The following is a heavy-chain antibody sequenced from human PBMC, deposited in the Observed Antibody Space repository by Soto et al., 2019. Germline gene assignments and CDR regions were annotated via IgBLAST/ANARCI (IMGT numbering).Heavy chain of an antibody. D-gene: IGHD2-15*01. J-gene: IGHJ4*02. CDR2: IYYSGST. CDR3: ARGSLVAATLFDY. Sequence: QVQLQESGPGLVKPSQTLSLTCTVSGGSISSGGYYWSWIRQHPGKGLEWTGYIYYSGSTYYNPSLKRRVTISVDTSKNQSSLKLSSVTAAGTAVYYCARGSLVAATLFDYWGQGTLVTVSS. V-gene: IGHV4-31*03. CDR1: GGSISSGGYY.